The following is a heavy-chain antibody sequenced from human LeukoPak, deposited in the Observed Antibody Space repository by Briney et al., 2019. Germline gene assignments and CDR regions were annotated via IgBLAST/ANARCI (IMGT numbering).Heavy chain of an antibody. V-gene: IGHV3-23*01. D-gene: IGHD3-22*01. CDR1: GLTVSSYA. Sequence: PGESLRPSCGASGLTVSSYAMSWVRQAPGKGLEWVSAISGSGATTYCADSVKGRFTISRDNSKNTLYLQMNSLRGEDTAVYYCAKDQIRDYYDSSGYLAIDYWGQGTLVTVSS. CDR2: ISGSGATT. CDR3: AKDQIRDYYDSSGYLAIDY. J-gene: IGHJ4*02.